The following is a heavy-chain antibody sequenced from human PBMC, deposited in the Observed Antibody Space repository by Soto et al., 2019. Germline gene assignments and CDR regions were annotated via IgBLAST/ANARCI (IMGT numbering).Heavy chain of an antibody. V-gene: IGHV3-30*04. Sequence: QVQLVESGGGVVQPGKSLRLSCAASGFTLSSFAMHWVRQAPGKGLEWVAVTSSDGSKEYYADSVKGRFTIPRDNSKNTLYMQMNSLRADDTAVFSCARAEYTSGWYFMGIDYWGQGTLVTVSS. CDR3: ARAEYTSGWYFMGIDY. D-gene: IGHD6-19*01. CDR2: TSSDGSKE. CDR1: GFTLSSFA. J-gene: IGHJ4*02.